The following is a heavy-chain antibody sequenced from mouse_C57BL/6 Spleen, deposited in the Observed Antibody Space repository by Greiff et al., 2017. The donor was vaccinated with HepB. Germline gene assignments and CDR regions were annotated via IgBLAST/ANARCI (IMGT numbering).Heavy chain of an antibody. CDR2: IDPSDSYT. CDR1: GYTFTSYW. CDR3: ARQTTVAD. Sequence: QVQLQQPGAELVKPGASVKLSCKASGYTFTSYWMQWVKQRPGQGLEWIGEIDPSDSYTNYNQKFKGKATLTVDTSSSTAYMQLSSLTSEDSAVYYCARQTTVADWGKGLWSLSLQ. D-gene: IGHD1-1*01. V-gene: IGHV1-50*01. J-gene: IGHJ3*01.